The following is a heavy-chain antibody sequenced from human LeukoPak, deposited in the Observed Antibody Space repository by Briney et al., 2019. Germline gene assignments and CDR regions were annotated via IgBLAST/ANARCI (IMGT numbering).Heavy chain of an antibody. CDR3: ARLYDFWSGQTYGMDV. CDR2: IYYSGST. J-gene: IGHJ6*02. D-gene: IGHD3-3*01. V-gene: IGHV4-59*01. CDR1: GGSISSYY. Sequence: SETLSLTCTVSGGSISSYYWSWIRQPPGKGLEWIGYIYYSGSTNYNPSLKSRVTISVDTSKNQFSLKLSSVTAADTAVYYCARLYDFWSGQTYGMDVWSQGTTVTVSS.